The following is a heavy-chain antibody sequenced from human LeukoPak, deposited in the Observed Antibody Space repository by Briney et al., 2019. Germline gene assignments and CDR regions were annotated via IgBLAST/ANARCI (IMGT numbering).Heavy chain of an antibody. Sequence: QSGGSLRLSCAASGFTFSFYSMNWVPQSPGKGLEWVSYISSSISNTHYADSVKGRFTLSRDNAKNSLYLQMNSLRDEDTAVYFCARESGWTVDYWGQGTLVTVSS. CDR1: GFTFSFYS. CDR2: ISSSISNT. D-gene: IGHD6-19*01. J-gene: IGHJ4*02. V-gene: IGHV3-48*02. CDR3: ARESGWTVDY.